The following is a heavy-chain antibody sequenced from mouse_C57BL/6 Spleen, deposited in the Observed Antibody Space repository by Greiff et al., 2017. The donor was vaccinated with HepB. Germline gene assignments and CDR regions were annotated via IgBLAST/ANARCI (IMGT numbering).Heavy chain of an antibody. CDR2: IDPSDSYT. CDR3: ARGSSGYVGYAMDY. D-gene: IGHD3-2*02. CDR1: GYTFTSYW. Sequence: QVQLQQPGAELVKPGASVKLSCKASGYTFTSYWMQWVKQRPGQGLEWIGEIDPSDSYTNYNQKFKGKATLTVDTSSSTAYMQLSSLTSEDSAVYYCARGSSGYVGYAMDYRGQGTAVTVSS. V-gene: IGHV1-50*01. J-gene: IGHJ4*01.